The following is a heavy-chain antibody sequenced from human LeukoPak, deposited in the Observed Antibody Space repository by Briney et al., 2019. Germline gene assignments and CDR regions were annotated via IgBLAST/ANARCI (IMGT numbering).Heavy chain of an antibody. CDR1: GFTFSSYA. D-gene: IGHD3-3*01. J-gene: IGHJ4*02. CDR2: ISGSGGST. V-gene: IGHV3-23*01. Sequence: GGSLRLSCAASGFTFSSYAMSWVRQAPGKGLEWVSAISGSGGSTYYADSVKGRFTISRHNSKNTLYLQMNSLRAGDTAVYYCARVSGYDFWSGYSTPYFDYWGQGTLVTVSS. CDR3: ARVSGYDFWSGYSTPYFDY.